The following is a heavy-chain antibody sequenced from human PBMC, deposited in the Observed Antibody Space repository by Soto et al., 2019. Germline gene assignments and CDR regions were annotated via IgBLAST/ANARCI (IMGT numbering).Heavy chain of an antibody. CDR2: IGSSGST. V-gene: IGHV3-23*01. CDR3: AKGFRSLEWYSLAPFAY. J-gene: IGHJ4*02. D-gene: IGHD3-3*01. Sequence: PGGSLRLSCVASGFTFDTYALNWVRQAPGKGLGWVAAIGSSGSTYYADSVKGRFTISRDTPKKTLYLQMNSLRVEDTAKYYCAKGFRSLEWYSLAPFAYWGQGALVTVSS. CDR1: GFTFDTYA.